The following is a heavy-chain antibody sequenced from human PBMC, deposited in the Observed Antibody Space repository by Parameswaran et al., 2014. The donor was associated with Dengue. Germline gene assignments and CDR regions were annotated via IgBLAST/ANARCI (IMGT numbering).Heavy chain of an antibody. CDR2: ISGSGGST. D-gene: IGHD2-8*01. V-gene: IGHV3-23*01. Sequence: RWIRQAPRKGLEWVSAISGSGGSTYYADSVKGRFTISRDNSKNTLYLQMNSLRAEDTAVYYCAKGGMVYVPRDWFDPWGQGTLVTVSS. J-gene: IGHJ5*02. CDR3: AKGGMVYVPRDWFDP.